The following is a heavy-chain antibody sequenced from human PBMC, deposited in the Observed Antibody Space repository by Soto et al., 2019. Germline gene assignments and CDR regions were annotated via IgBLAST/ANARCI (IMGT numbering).Heavy chain of an antibody. J-gene: IGHJ4*02. V-gene: IGHV3-9*01. CDR1: GFNFGNYA. CDR2: IHGNSDKV. D-gene: IGHD6-25*01. Sequence: VLLVESGGGLVQPGRSLRLSCAVSGFNFGNYAMHWVRQAPGNGLEWVAAIHGNSDKVAYAGSVLGRFTIFRDSAKNSLHLQMNDLTTEDTALYYCAKDKGGTPYYIDSWGQGILVTVSS. CDR3: AKDKGGTPYYIDS.